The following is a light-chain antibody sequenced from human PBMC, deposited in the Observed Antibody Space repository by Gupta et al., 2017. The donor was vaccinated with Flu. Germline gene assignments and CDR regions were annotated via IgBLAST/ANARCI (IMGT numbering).Light chain of an antibody. CDR1: QDISKN. CDR2: DAS. J-gene: IGKJ3*01. V-gene: IGKV1-33*01. Sequence: DVQMTPSPSDLSASVGDRVTITCQTNQDISKNLNWYQQKPGKAPKLLICDASNLETGVPSRFSGGGSGRDFTFTISGLQPDDIATYYCQQYDHLPFTFGPGTKVNLK. CDR3: QQYDHLPFT.